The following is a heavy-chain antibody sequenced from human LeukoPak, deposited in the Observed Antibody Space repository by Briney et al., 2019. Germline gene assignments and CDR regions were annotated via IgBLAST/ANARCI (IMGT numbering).Heavy chain of an antibody. CDR2: IYYSGST. J-gene: IGHJ4*02. V-gene: IGHV4-59*08. D-gene: IGHD1-1*01. Sequence: SETLSLTCTVSGGSISSYYWSWIRQPPGKGLEWIGYIYYSGSTNYNPSLKSRITISVDTSKNQFSLKLSSVTAADTAVYYCARKNGYFDYWGQGTLVTVSS. CDR3: ARKNGYFDY. CDR1: GGSISSYY.